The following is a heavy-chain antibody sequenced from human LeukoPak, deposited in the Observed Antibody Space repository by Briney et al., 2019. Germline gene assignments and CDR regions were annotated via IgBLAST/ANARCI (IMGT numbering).Heavy chain of an antibody. CDR2: IYYSGST. D-gene: IGHD1-7*01. V-gene: IGHV4-39*07. Sequence: SETLSLTCTVSGGSISSSSYYWAWIRQPPGTGLEWIGSIYYSGSTYYNPSLKSRVTISVDRSKNQFSLKLSSVTAADTAVYYCARVTGTTHEIDYWGQGTLVTVSS. J-gene: IGHJ4*02. CDR1: GGSISSSSYY. CDR3: ARVTGTTHEIDY.